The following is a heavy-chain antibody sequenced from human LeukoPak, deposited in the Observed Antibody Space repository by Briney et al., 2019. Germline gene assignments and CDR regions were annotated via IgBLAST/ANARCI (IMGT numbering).Heavy chain of an antibody. V-gene: IGHV1-24*01. CDR2: FDPEDGET. D-gene: IGHD3-22*01. J-gene: IGHJ4*02. Sequence: ASVKVSCKVSGYTLTELSMHWVRQAPGKGLEWMGGFDPEDGETIYAQKFQGRVTMTEVTSTDTAYMELSSLRSEDTAVYYCATLNLDYYYSSGYFGLWGQGTLVTVSS. CDR1: GYTLTELS. CDR3: ATLNLDYYYSSGYFGL.